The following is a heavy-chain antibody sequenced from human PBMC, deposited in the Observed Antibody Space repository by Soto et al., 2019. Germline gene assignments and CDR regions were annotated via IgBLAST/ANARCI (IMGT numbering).Heavy chain of an antibody. D-gene: IGHD6-13*01. CDR1: GGSINSGGYY. V-gene: IGHV4-31*03. Sequence: QVQLRETGPGLVKPSQTLSLTCTVSGGSINSGGYYWNWIRQHPGKGLECIGYMYDSGSTYYNPFLRSRVISASDTSENHFSLKLSSVTAADTAVYFCARGYRQAGYSSSWVFDYWGQGTLVNVSS. CDR2: MYDSGST. CDR3: ARGYRQAGYSSSWVFDY. J-gene: IGHJ4*02.